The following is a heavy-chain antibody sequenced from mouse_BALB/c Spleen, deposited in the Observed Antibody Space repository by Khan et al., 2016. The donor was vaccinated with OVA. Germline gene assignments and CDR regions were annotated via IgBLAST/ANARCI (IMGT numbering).Heavy chain of an antibody. V-gene: IGHV5-6*01. CDR3: ARCLYGSSYDYYAMDY. J-gene: IGHJ4*01. Sequence: EVELVESGGDLVKPGGSLKLSCAASGFTFSSYGMSWVRQTPDKRLEWVAIISTSGRYTYYPDSVKGRFTISRDNAKNTLYLQMSRLNSEDTAMYYCARCLYGSSYDYYAMDYWGQGTSVTVSS. CDR2: ISTSGRYT. D-gene: IGHD1-1*01. CDR1: GFTFSSYG.